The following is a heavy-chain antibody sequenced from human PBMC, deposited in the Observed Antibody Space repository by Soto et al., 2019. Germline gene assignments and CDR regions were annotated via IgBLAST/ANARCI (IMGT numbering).Heavy chain of an antibody. Sequence: EVQLLESGGGLVQPGGSLRLSCAASGFTFSSYAMSWVRQAPGKGLEWVSAISGSGGSTYYADSVKGRFTISRDNSKNTLYLKMNSLRAEDTAVYYCEKDRGRYYDSSGYYPFDYWGQGTLVTVSS. CDR1: GFTFSSYA. CDR2: ISGSGGST. V-gene: IGHV3-23*01. J-gene: IGHJ4*02. D-gene: IGHD3-22*01. CDR3: EKDRGRYYDSSGYYPFDY.